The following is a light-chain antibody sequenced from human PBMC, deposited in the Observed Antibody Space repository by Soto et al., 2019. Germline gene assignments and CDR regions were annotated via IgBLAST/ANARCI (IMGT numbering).Light chain of an antibody. J-gene: IGKJ4*01. CDR3: QQSYSTLLT. V-gene: IGKV3-15*01. CDR1: QSVSSN. Sequence: EIVLTQSPGTLSLSPGERATLSCRASQSVSSNLAWYQQKPGQAPRLLIYGASTRATGIPARFSGSGSGTDFTLTISSLQPEDFATYYCQQSYSTLLTFGGGTKVDIK. CDR2: GAS.